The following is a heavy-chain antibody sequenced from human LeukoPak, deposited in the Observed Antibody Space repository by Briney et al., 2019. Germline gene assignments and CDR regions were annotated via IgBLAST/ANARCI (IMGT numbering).Heavy chain of an antibody. D-gene: IGHD6-13*01. V-gene: IGHV1-2*02. CDR1: GYTFTGYY. J-gene: IGHJ5*02. CDR2: INPNSGGT. CDR3: ARDHIGAYSGSWYSGSDWFDP. Sequence: ASVKVSCKASGYTFTGYYMHWVRQAPGQGLEWMGWINPNSGGTNYAQKFQGRVTMTRDTSISTAYMELSRLRSDDTAVYYCARDHIGAYSGSWYSGSDWFDPWGQGTLVTVSS.